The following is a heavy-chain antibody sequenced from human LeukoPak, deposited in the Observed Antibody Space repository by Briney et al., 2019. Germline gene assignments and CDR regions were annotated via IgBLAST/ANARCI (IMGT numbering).Heavy chain of an antibody. V-gene: IGHV3-20*04. CDR1: GFTFDVYG. CDR2: INWNGDST. CDR3: ARDLMVATPDSSDY. J-gene: IGHJ4*02. D-gene: IGHD5-12*01. Sequence: PGGSLRLSCAASGFTFDVYGMSWVRLAPGKGLEWLSSINWNGDSTTHADSVKGRFTISRDNAKNSLYLQMNSLRAEDTALYYCARDLMVATPDSSDYWGQGTLVTVSS.